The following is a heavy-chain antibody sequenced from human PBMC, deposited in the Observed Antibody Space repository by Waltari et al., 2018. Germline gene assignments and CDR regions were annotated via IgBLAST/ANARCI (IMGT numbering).Heavy chain of an antibody. Sequence: EVQLVESGGGLVQPGGSLRLSCAASGFTFSSYWMSWVRQAPGKGLEWVANIKQDGSEKYYGDSVKGRFTISRDNAKNSLYLQMNSLRAEDTAVYYCARGSLSGAFDIWGQGTMVTVSS. CDR3: ARGSLSGAFDI. V-gene: IGHV3-7*01. CDR2: IKQDGSEK. D-gene: IGHD6-25*01. J-gene: IGHJ3*02. CDR1: GFTFSSYW.